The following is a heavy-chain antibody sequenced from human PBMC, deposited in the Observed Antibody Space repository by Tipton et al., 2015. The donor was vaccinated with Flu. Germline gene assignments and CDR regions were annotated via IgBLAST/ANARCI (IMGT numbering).Heavy chain of an antibody. J-gene: IGHJ6*02. D-gene: IGHD3-10*01. V-gene: IGHV3-74*01. CDR2: INSDGSST. CDR1: GFTFSSYW. CDR3: ARGGGSGSYRYGMDV. Sequence: SLRFSCAASGFTFSSYWMHWVRQAPGKGLVWVSRINSDGSSTSYADSVKGRFTIPRDNAKNTLYLQMNSLRAEDTAVYYCARGGGSGSYRYGMDVWGQGTTVTVSS.